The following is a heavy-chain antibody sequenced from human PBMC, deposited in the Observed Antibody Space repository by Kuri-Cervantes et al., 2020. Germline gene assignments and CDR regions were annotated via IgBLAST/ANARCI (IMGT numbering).Heavy chain of an antibody. J-gene: IGHJ4*02. CDR1: GFTFSSYE. V-gene: IGHV3-48*03. CDR2: ISSSGSTI. Sequence: LSLTCAASGFTFSSYEMNWVRQAPGKGLEWVSYISSSGSTIYYADSVKGRFTISRDNAKNSLYLQMNSLRAEDTAVYYCARRVRLFAVATTTTGELDSWGQGTLVTVSS. D-gene: IGHD1-26*01. CDR3: ARRVRLFAVATTTTGELDS.